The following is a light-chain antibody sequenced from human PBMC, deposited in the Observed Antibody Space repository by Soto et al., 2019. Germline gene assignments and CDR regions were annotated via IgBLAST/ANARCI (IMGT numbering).Light chain of an antibody. CDR2: EVN. V-gene: IGLV2-8*01. J-gene: IGLJ1*01. CDR1: SSDVGGYNY. Sequence: QSALTKPPSASGSPGQSVAISCTGTSSDVGGYNYVSWYPQHPGKAPKLMIYEVNKRPSGVPDRFSGSKSGNTASLTVSGLQAEDEADYYFSSYAGSSKVFATGTKGTVL. CDR3: SSYAGSSKV.